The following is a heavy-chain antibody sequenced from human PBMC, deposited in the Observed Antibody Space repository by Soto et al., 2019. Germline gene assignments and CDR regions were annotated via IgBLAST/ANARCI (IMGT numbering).Heavy chain of an antibody. CDR3: ARRWDFWSGYLRGRPNYFDY. Sequence: LSLTCAVYGGSFSGYYWSWIRQPPGKGLEWIGEINHSGSTNYNPSLKSRVTISVDTSKNQFSLKLSSVTAADTAVYYCARRWDFWSGYLRGRPNYFDYWGQGTLVTVSS. CDR2: INHSGST. CDR1: GGSFSGYY. D-gene: IGHD3-3*01. J-gene: IGHJ4*02. V-gene: IGHV4-34*01.